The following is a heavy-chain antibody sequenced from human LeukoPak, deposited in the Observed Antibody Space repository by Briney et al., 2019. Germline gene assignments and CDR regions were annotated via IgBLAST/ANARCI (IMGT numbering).Heavy chain of an antibody. J-gene: IGHJ5*02. CDR2: IYTSGST. CDR1: GGSISSGDYY. Sequence: SETLSLTCTVSGGSISSGDYYWSWIRQPAGKGLEWIGRIYTSGSTNYNPSLKSRVTMSVDTSKNQFSLKLSSVTAADTAVYYCARPLGYCSSTSCPQSWFDPWGQGTLVTVSS. D-gene: IGHD2-2*01. V-gene: IGHV4-61*02. CDR3: ARPLGYCSSTSCPQSWFDP.